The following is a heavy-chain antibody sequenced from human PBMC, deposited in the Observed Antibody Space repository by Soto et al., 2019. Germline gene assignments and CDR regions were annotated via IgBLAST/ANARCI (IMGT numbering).Heavy chain of an antibody. CDR3: ARQPTAMVQYFHD. Sequence: QAQLVQSGAEVQKPGSSVRVSCKASGGTFKSYIMHWVRQAPGQGLEWMGGIIPIFGTTNYAERFQGRVTITADKSTNTAYMELTSLTSEDTAVYFCARQPTAMVQYFHDWGQGTLVTVSS. J-gene: IGHJ1*01. CDR2: IIPIFGTT. D-gene: IGHD5-18*01. CDR1: GGTFKSYI. V-gene: IGHV1-69*06.